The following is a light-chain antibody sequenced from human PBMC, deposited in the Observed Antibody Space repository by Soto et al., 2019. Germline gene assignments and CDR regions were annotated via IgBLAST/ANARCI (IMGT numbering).Light chain of an antibody. Sequence: DIQMTQSTSTLSASVGDRVTITCRASQSLNSWLAWYRQKPGKAPKLLIYDASSLESGVPSRFSGSGSGTEFTLTISSLQPDDFATYYCQQYNSYPWTFGQVTKVDIK. CDR2: DAS. CDR3: QQYNSYPWT. V-gene: IGKV1-5*01. CDR1: QSLNSW. J-gene: IGKJ1*01.